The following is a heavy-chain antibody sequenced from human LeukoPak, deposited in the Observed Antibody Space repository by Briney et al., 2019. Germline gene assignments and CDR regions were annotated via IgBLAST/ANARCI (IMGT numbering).Heavy chain of an antibody. CDR3: ARRGAAAGR. V-gene: IGHV4-34*01. D-gene: IGHD6-13*01. Sequence: PSETLSLTCAVYGGSFSGYYWSWIRQPPGKGLEWIGEINHSGSTNYNPSLKSRVTISVDTSKSQFSLKLSSVTAADTAVYYCARRGAAAGRWGQGTLVTVSS. J-gene: IGHJ4*02. CDR1: GGSFSGYY. CDR2: INHSGST.